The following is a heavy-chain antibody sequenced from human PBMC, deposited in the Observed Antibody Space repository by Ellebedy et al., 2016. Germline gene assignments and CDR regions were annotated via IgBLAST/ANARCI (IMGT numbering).Heavy chain of an antibody. V-gene: IGHV4-59*08. Sequence: SETLSLTCTVSGGSISSYYWSWIRQPPGKGLEWIGYIYYSGSTNYNPSLKSRVTISVDTSKNQFSLKLSSVTAADTAVYYCAGRDVVVNNFDYWGQGTLVTVSS. CDR2: IYYSGST. J-gene: IGHJ4*02. CDR1: GGSISSYY. D-gene: IGHD3-22*01. CDR3: AGRDVVVNNFDY.